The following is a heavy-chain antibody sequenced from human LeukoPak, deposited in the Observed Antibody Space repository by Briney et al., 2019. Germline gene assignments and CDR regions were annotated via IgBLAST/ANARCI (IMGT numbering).Heavy chain of an antibody. CDR2: INWNNDHY. CDR3: GEASTHSYYYIDV. D-gene: IGHD2-15*01. J-gene: IGHJ6*03. V-gene: IGHV3-9*01. Sequence: PGTSLRLSCVASGFPFDDYVIHWVRQAPGKGLEWVSAINWNNDHYGFADSVKGRFTISRDNAKNSLYLEMNSLRPDDSALYYCGEASTHSYYYIDVWGKGTTVIVSS. CDR1: GFPFDDYV.